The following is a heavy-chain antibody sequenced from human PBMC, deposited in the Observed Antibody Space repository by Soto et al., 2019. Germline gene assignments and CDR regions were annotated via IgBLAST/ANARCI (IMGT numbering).Heavy chain of an antibody. CDR3: ARARVEFWSGTYYYYGMDV. V-gene: IGHV3-13*05. J-gene: IGHJ6*02. D-gene: IGHD3-3*01. CDR2: IGTAGDP. CDR1: GFSFSSYD. Sequence: EVQLVESGGGLVQPGGSLRLSCAASGFSFSSYDMHWVRQAAGKGLEWVSTIGTAGDPYYPGSVQGRFSISRENAKNSLYIQMNSLRVGDTAVYYCARARVEFWSGTYYYYGMDVWGQGTTVTVSS.